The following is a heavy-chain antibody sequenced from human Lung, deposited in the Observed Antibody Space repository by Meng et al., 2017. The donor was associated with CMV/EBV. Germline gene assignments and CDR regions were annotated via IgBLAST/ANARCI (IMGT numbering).Heavy chain of an antibody. CDR1: GYTFTGYY. J-gene: IGHJ4*02. Sequence: ASVXVSXKASGYTFTGYYMHWVRQAPGQGLEWMGWINPNSGGTNYAQKFQGRVTMTRDTSISTAYMELSRLRSDDTAVYYCASLLGYCSSTSCYEGNYYFDYWXQRTLVTVSS. CDR2: INPNSGGT. V-gene: IGHV1-2*02. CDR3: ASLLGYCSSTSCYEGNYYFDY. D-gene: IGHD2-2*01.